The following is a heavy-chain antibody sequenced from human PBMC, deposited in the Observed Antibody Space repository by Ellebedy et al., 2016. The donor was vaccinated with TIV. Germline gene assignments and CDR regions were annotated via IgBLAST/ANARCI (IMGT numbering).Heavy chain of an antibody. D-gene: IGHD4-23*01. V-gene: IGHV3-23*01. J-gene: IGHJ3*01. CDR2: ITESGGNT. Sequence: GESLKISCAASGLTFSSHAMSWVRQAPGKGLEWVSSITESGGNTYSADSVKGRFTISGDNSKDTLFLQMNSLRAEDTAIYFRARDPVGVGPAFDVWGQGTMVTVSS. CDR1: GLTFSSHA. CDR3: ARDPVGVGPAFDV.